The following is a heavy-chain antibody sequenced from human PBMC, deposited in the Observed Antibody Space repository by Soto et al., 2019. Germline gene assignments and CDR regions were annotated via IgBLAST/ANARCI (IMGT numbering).Heavy chain of an antibody. CDR2: IYYSGST. V-gene: IGHV4-31*03. Sequence: SETLSLTCTVSGGSIRSGGYYWSWVRQSPRRGLEWIGNIYYSGSTYYNPSLKSRLTISVDTSKNRFSLNLSSVTAADTAVYYCARDRLMATAGTARHYFGLDVWGQGTTGTVSS. J-gene: IGHJ6*02. CDR1: GGSIRSGGYY. CDR3: ARDRLMATAGTARHYFGLDV. D-gene: IGHD5-18*01.